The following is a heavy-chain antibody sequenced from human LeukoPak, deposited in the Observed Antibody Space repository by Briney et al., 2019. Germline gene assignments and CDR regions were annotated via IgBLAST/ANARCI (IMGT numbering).Heavy chain of an antibody. D-gene: IGHD3-3*01. CDR1: GGSFSGYY. CDR3: AREARGGDFWSGYYTNAFDI. Sequence: PSETLSLTCAVYGGSFSGYYWSWIRQPPGKGLEWIGYIYYSGSTNYNPSLKSRVTISVDTAKNQFSLKLSSVTAADTAVYYCAREARGGDFWSGYYTNAFDIWGQGTMVTVTS. J-gene: IGHJ3*02. CDR2: IYYSGST. V-gene: IGHV4-59*01.